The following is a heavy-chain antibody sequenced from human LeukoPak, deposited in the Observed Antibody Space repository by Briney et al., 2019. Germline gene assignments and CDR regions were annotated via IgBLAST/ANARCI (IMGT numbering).Heavy chain of an antibody. J-gene: IGHJ4*02. V-gene: IGHV4-59*11. D-gene: IGHD5-24*01. CDR1: GGSISTHN. CDR3: ARDAYNFGYFDY. CDR2: VYYNGGT. Sequence: SETLSLTCTVSGGSISTHNWNWIRQTPGKGLEWIGYVYYNGGTRSNPSLRTRLTISVDTSKTQFSLSLRSVTAADTAVYFCARDAYNFGYFDYWGQGILVTVSS.